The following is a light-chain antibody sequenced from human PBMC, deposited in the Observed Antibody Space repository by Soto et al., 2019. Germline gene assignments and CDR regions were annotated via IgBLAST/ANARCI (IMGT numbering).Light chain of an antibody. CDR2: GAS. CDR3: QQTYGNPPT. Sequence: DIFLTQSPCTLSLSAGERATLSCGASQSVSSSYLAWYQQKPGQAPRLLIYGASSRATGIPSRFSGGGSGTDFTLTISSLQPEDFETYYCQQTYGNPPTFGLGTKVDIK. J-gene: IGKJ1*01. V-gene: IGKV3-20*01. CDR1: QSVSSSY.